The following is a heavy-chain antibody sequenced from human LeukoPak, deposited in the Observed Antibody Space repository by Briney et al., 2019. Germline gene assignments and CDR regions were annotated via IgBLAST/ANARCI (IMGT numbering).Heavy chain of an antibody. CDR3: ARGASGYSYGTRFDS. D-gene: IGHD5-18*01. CDR1: GGTFSSYA. V-gene: IGHV1-69*05. J-gene: IGHJ4*02. CDR2: IIPIFGSA. Sequence: ASVKVSCKASGGTFSSYAISWVRQAPGQGLVWVGGIIPIFGSANYAQKFQGRVTITTDESTTTAYMELSSLRSEDTAVYYCARGASGYSYGTRFDSWGQGTLVTVSS.